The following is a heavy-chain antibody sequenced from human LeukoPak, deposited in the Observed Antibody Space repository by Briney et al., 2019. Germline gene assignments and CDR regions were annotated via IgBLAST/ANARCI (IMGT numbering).Heavy chain of an antibody. CDR1: GFTFYDYA. J-gene: IGHJ1*01. D-gene: IGHD6-13*01. V-gene: IGHV3-43*02. CDR2: ISGDGGST. CDR3: AKGSTSSSWYQEYFQH. Sequence: GGSLRLSCAASGFTFYDYAMHWVRQAPGKGLEWVSLISGDGGSTYYADSVKGRFTISRDNSKNSLYLQMNSLRTEDTALYYCAKGSTSSSWYQEYFQHWGQGTLVTVSS.